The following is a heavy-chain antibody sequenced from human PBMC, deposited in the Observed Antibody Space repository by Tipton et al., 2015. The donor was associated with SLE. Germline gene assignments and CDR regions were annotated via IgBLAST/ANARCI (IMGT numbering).Heavy chain of an antibody. CDR2: IYTSGST. V-gene: IGHV4-4*08. J-gene: IGHJ3*02. CDR3: ARDRGGSYSDAFDI. CDR1: GGSISSYY. D-gene: IGHD1-26*01. Sequence: TLSLTCTVSGGSISSYYWSWIRQPPGKGLEWIGYIYTSGSTNYNPSLKSRVTISVDTSKNQFSLKLSSVTAADTAVYYCARDRGGSYSDAFDIWGQGTMVTVSS.